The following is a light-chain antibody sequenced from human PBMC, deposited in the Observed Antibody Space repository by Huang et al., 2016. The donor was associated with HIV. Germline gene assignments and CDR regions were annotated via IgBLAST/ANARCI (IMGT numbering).Light chain of an antibody. J-gene: IGKJ5*01. CDR2: AAS. CDR3: QQLHTYPIT. V-gene: IGKV1-13*02. Sequence: AVQLTQSPSSLSASVGDTVIISCRASQDIGTSLAWYQQRTGRAPKLLISAASTLQTGVPARVSGDSAGTYFTLFITSLQPEDFATYYCQQLHTYPITFGQGTRLDIK. CDR1: QDIGTS.